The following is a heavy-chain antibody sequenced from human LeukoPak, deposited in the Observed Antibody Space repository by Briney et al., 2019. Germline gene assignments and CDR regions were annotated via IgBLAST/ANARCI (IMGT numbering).Heavy chain of an antibody. CDR3: AKVGVYYYDSSGYYYGH. V-gene: IGHV3-23*01. CDR1: GFTFSSYA. J-gene: IGHJ4*02. D-gene: IGHD3-22*01. CDR2: ISGSGGST. Sequence: PGGSLRLSCAASGFTFSSYAMSWVRQAPGKGLEWVSAISGSGGSTYYADSVKGRFTISRDNSKNTLYLQMNSLRAEDTAVYYCAKVGVYYYDSSGYYYGHRGQGTLVTVSS.